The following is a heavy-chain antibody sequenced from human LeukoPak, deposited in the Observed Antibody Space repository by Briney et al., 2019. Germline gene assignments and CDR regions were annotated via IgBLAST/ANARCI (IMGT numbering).Heavy chain of an antibody. CDR2: IKQDGSEK. CDR1: GFTFSSYW. J-gene: IGHJ6*03. V-gene: IGHV3-7*01. D-gene: IGHD2-2*01. CDR3: ARGGYCSSTSCPFYYYYMDV. Sequence: GGSLRLSCAASGFTFSSYWMSWVRQAPGKGLEWVANIKQDGSEKYYVDSVKGRFTISRDNAKNSLYLQMNSLRAEDTAVYYCARGGYCSSTSCPFYYYYMDVWGKGTTVTVSS.